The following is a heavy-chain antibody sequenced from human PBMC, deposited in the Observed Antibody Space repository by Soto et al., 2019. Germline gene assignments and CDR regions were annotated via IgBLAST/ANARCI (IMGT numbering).Heavy chain of an antibody. CDR3: ARGWDSSGYYVLDY. CDR1: GGTFSSYA. CDR2: IIPIFGTA. J-gene: IGHJ4*02. Sequence: ASVKVSCKASGGTFSSYAISWVRKAPGQGLEWMGGIIPIFGTANYAQKFQGRVTITADESTSTAYMELSSLRSEDAAVYYCARGWDSSGYYVLDYWGQGTLVTVSS. D-gene: IGHD3-22*01. V-gene: IGHV1-69*13.